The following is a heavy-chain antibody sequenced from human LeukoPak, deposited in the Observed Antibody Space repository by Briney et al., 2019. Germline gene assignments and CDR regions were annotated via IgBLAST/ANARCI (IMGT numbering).Heavy chain of an antibody. V-gene: IGHV3-23*01. CDR1: GFTFSSYE. CDR2: ISGSGGST. J-gene: IGHJ2*01. D-gene: IGHD2-21*01. CDR3: AEGNSVYWYCDL. Sequence: GGSLRLSCAASGFTFSSYEMNWVRQVPGKGLEWVSSISGSGGSTYYADSVKGRFTISRDNSKNTLYLQMNSLRAEDTALYYCAEGNSVYWYCDLWGRGALVTVSS.